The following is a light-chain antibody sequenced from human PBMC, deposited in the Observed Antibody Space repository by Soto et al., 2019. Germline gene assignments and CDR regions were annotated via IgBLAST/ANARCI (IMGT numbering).Light chain of an antibody. CDR3: QQTYSTPRT. CDR2: SAS. J-gene: IGKJ1*01. V-gene: IGKV1-39*01. CDR1: RSISRY. Sequence: DIQVTQYPSSLSASVGDRVTITCRASRSISRYLNWYQQKPGKAPKLLIYSASSLQSGVPSRFSGSGSGSDFTLTINSLQPEDFATYYCQQTYSTPRTFGQGTKVEVK.